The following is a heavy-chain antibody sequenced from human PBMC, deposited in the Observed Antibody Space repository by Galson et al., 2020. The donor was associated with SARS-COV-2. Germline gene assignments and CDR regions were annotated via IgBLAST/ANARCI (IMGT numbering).Heavy chain of an antibody. CDR2: ISSSSSYI. CDR1: GFTFSSYS. J-gene: IGHJ4*02. D-gene: IGHD2-21*02. V-gene: IGHV3-21*01. Sequence: GESLKISCAASGFTFSSYSMTWVRQAPGKGLEWVPSISSSSSYIYYSDSVKGRFTISRDNAKNSLYLQMNSLRAEDTAVYYCARIRGRLTAIPEFDYWGQGTLVAVSS. CDR3: ARIRGRLTAIPEFDY.